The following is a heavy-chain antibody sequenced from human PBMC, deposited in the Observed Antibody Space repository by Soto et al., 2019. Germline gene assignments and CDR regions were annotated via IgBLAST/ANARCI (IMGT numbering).Heavy chain of an antibody. D-gene: IGHD6-19*01. CDR1: GGSFSGYY. CDR3: AREITSSGWLRGWFDP. Sequence: SETLSLTCAVYGGSFSGYYWSWIRQPPGKGLEWIGEINHSGSTNYNPSLKSRVTISVDTSKNQFSLKLSSVTAADTAVYYCAREITSSGWLRGWFDPWGQGTLVTVSS. CDR2: INHSGST. V-gene: IGHV4-34*01. J-gene: IGHJ5*02.